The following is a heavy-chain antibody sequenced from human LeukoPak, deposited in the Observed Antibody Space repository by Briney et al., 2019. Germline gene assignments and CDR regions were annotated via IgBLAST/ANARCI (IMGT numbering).Heavy chain of an antibody. CDR2: ISGSGGTT. CDR1: GFTFSSYA. J-gene: IGHJ4*02. D-gene: IGHD3-22*01. V-gene: IGHV3-23*01. CDR3: AKGLERLPFDY. Sequence: GGSLRLSCEASGFTFSSYAMSWVRQAPGKGLQWVSAISGSGGTTYYADSVKGRVTISRDNSKNTLFLQMNSLRAEDAAVYYCAKGLERLPFDYWGQGTLVTVSS.